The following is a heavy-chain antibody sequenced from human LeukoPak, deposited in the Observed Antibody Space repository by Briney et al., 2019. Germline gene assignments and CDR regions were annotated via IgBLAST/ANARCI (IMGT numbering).Heavy chain of an antibody. D-gene: IGHD3-22*01. CDR3: ARDRYYYDSSGYRMFDP. CDR1: GGTFSSYA. V-gene: IGHV1-69*05. J-gene: IGHJ5*02. CDR2: IIPIFGTA. Sequence: ASVKVSCKASGGTFSSYAISWVRQAPGQGLEWMGGIIPIFGTANYAQKFQGRVTMTTDTSTSTAYMELRSLRSDDTAVYYCARDRYYYDSSGYRMFDPWGQGTLVTVSS.